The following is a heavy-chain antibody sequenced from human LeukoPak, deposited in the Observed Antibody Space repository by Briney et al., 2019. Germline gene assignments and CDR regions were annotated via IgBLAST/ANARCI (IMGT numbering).Heavy chain of an antibody. CDR1: GYTFTSYG. Sequence: ASVKVSCKASGYTFTSYGISWVRQAPGQRLEWMGWISADNGNTNNTQNLQGRVTMTTDTSTSTAYMEVRSLRSDDTAVYYCARDYRELLWFGEVFPKPYYYGMDVGGQGATVTVS. CDR2: ISADNGNT. D-gene: IGHD3-10*01. CDR3: ARDYRELLWFGEVFPKPYYYGMDV. V-gene: IGHV1-18*01. J-gene: IGHJ6*02.